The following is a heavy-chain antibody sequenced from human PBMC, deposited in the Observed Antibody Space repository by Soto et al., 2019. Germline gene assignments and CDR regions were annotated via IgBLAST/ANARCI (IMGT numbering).Heavy chain of an antibody. J-gene: IGHJ4*02. Sequence: GGSLRLSCAASGFTFSSYSMNWVRQAPGKGLEWVSSISSSSSYIYYADSVKGRFTISRDNAKNSLYLQMNSLRAEDTAVYYCARDISLSGKQLGTPGHAYWGQGTLVTVSS. D-gene: IGHD6-13*01. CDR3: ARDISLSGKQLGTPGHAY. V-gene: IGHV3-21*01. CDR2: ISSSSSYI. CDR1: GFTFSSYS.